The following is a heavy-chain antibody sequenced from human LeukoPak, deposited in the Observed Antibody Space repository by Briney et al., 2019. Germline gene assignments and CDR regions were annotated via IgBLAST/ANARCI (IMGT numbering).Heavy chain of an antibody. D-gene: IGHD6-13*01. CDR3: ARDVGAGIAAAFDY. V-gene: IGHV4-59*01. CDR1: GGSISSYY. J-gene: IGHJ4*02. CDR2: IYYSGST. Sequence: PSETLSLTCTVSGGSISSYYWSWIRQPPGKGLEWIGYIYYSGSTNYNPSLKSRVTISVDTSKNQFSLKLSSVTAADTAVYYCARDVGAGIAAAFDYWGQGTLVTVSS.